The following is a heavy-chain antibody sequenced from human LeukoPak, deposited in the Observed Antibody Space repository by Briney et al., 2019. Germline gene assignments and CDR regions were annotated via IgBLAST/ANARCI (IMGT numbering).Heavy chain of an antibody. J-gene: IGHJ5*02. D-gene: IGHD1-1*01. CDR3: VRAGQQLKNNCFDP. V-gene: IGHV3-7*01. Sequence: GGSLRLSCAASGFTFSSYWMSGVRRAPGRGRGGVAKLKYDGTEKYYVDSVKGRFTISRDNAKNSLFLQMNSLTAEDTAVYYCVRAGQQLKNNCFDPWGQGTLVTVSS. CDR1: GFTFSSYW. CDR2: LKYDGTEK.